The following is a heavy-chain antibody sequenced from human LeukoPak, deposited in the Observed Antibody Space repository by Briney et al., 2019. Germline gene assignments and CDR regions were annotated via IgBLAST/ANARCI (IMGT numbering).Heavy chain of an antibody. CDR3: ARMGGYSGYATH. CDR2: ILYSGTT. CDR1: GGSISSYY. Sequence: SEALSLTCTVSGGSISSYYWSWIRQPPGKGLEWIGYILYSGTTNSNPSLKSRVTISVDTSKNQISLKLSSVTAADTAVYYCARMGGYSGYATHWGRGTLVTVSS. J-gene: IGHJ4*02. D-gene: IGHD5-12*01. V-gene: IGHV4-59*08.